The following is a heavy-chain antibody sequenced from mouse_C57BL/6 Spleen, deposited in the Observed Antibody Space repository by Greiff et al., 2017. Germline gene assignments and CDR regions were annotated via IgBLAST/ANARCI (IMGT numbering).Heavy chain of an antibody. CDR1: GYSITSGYY. J-gene: IGHJ3*01. Sequence: ESGPGLVKPSQSLSLTCSVTGYSITSGYYWNWIRQFPGNKLEWMGYISYDGSNNYNPSLKNRISITRDPSKNQFFLKLNSVTTEDTATYYCAREDYSNFAYWGQGTLVTVSA. D-gene: IGHD2-5*01. V-gene: IGHV3-6*01. CDR3: AREDYSNFAY. CDR2: ISYDGSN.